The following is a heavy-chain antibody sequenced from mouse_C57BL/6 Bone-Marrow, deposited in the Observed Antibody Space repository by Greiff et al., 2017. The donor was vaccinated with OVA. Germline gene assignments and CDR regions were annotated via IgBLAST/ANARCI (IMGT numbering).Heavy chain of an antibody. CDR3: AREGSYDYDGGDY. CDR2: INPYNGGT. J-gene: IGHJ4*01. Sequence: VQLQQSGPVLVKPGASVKMSCKASGYTFTDYYMNWVKQSHGKSLEWIGVINPYNGGTSYNQKFKGKATLNVDKSSSTAYMELNSLTSEDSAVYYCAREGSYDYDGGDYWGQGASVTVSS. CDR1: GYTFTDYY. D-gene: IGHD2-4*01. V-gene: IGHV1-19*01.